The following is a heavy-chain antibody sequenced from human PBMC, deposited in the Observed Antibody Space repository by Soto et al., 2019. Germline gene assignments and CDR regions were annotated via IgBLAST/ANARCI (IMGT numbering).Heavy chain of an antibody. V-gene: IGHV4-59*01. J-gene: IGHJ4*02. CDR3: AADDSVADANVDY. Sequence: PSETLSLTCTVSGDSISSYSWSWIRQPPGKGLEWIGNIHYNGNTKYSPSLKSRVTMSVDTSKNHFSLKLISVTTADTAVYFCAADDSVADANVDYWGQGTLVTVSS. D-gene: IGHD2-15*01. CDR1: GDSISSYS. CDR2: IHYNGNT.